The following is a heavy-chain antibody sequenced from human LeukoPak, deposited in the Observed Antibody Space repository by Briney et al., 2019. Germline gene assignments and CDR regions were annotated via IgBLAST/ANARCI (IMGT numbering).Heavy chain of an antibody. CDR2: IYTSGST. V-gene: IGHV4-4*07. Sequence: SGTLSLTCTVSGGSISSYYWSWIRQPAGKGLEWIGRIYTSGSTNYNPSLKSRVTMSVDTSKNQSSLKLSSVTAADTAVYYCARGSLPYYYDSSGSNWFDYWGQGTLVTVSS. CDR1: GGSISSYY. CDR3: ARGSLPYYYDSSGSNWFDY. J-gene: IGHJ4*02. D-gene: IGHD3-22*01.